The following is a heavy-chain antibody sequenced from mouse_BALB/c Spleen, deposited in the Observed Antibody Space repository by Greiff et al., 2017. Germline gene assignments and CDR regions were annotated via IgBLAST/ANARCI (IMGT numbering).Heavy chain of an antibody. Sequence: QVQLQQSGAELMKPGASVKISCKASGYTFSSYWIDWVKQRPGHGLEWIGEILPGSGSTNYNEKFKGKATFTADTSSNTSYMQLSSLTSEDSAVYYCASGGDWDGFAYWGQGTLVTVSA. CDR2: ILPGSGST. CDR1: GYTFSSYW. D-gene: IGHD4-1*01. V-gene: IGHV1-9*01. J-gene: IGHJ3*01. CDR3: ASGGDWDGFAY.